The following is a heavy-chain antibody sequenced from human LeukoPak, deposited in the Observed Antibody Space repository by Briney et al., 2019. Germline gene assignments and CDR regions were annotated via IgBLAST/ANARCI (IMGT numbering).Heavy chain of an antibody. CDR2: IKRDGSEN. Sequence: GGSLRLSCAASGFSFNTKWMTWVRQAPGKGLEWVANIKRDGSENYYVDSVKGRFIISRDNAKTSLFLQMDSLRADDTALYFCATDLNWPGGWGQGTLVTVSS. D-gene: IGHD1-1*01. CDR3: ATDLNWPGG. J-gene: IGHJ4*02. CDR1: GFSFNTKW. V-gene: IGHV3-7*01.